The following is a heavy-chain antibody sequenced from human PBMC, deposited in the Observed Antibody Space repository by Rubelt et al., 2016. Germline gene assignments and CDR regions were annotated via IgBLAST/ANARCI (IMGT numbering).Heavy chain of an antibody. V-gene: IGHV3-53*01. D-gene: IGHD2-2*01. Sequence: WVRQASGKGLEWVSVIYSGGSTYYADSVKGRFTISRDNSKNTLYLQMNSLRAEDTAVYYCARDGFLGYCSSTSCYRRPPDDNWFDPWGQGTLVTVSS. CDR2: IYSGGST. CDR3: ARDGFLGYCSSTSCYRRPPDDNWFDP. J-gene: IGHJ5*02.